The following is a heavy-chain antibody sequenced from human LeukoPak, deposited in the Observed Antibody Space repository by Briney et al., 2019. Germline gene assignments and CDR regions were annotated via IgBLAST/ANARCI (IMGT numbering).Heavy chain of an antibody. D-gene: IGHD5-18*01. V-gene: IGHV1-18*01. CDR1: GYTFITYG. Sequence: ASVKVSGKASGYTFITYGINWVRQPPGQGLEWMGWISPYDGSTNFAQNLQGRVTMTTDTITSTAFMELRSLRFEDTALYYCARDKAPRYTYGLGQWGQGTLVTVSS. CDR3: ARDKAPRYTYGLGQ. CDR2: ISPYDGST. J-gene: IGHJ4*02.